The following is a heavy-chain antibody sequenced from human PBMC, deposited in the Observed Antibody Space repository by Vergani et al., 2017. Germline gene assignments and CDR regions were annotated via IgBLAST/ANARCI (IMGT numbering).Heavy chain of an antibody. CDR1: GGSISSGGYY. D-gene: IGHD3-22*01. J-gene: IGHJ5*02. V-gene: IGHV4-31*01. Sequence: QVQLQESGPGLVKPSQTLSLTCTVSGGSISSGGYYWSWIRQPPGKGLEWIGYIYYSGSTYYNPSLTSLVTISVDTAKNQFSLNRSSVTAADTAVYYCARDGSGSSGYLVGFDPWGQGSLVTVSS. CDR3: ARDGSGSSGYLVGFDP. CDR2: IYYSGST.